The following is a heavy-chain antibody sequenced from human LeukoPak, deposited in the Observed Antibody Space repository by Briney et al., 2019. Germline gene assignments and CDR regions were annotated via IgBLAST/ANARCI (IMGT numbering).Heavy chain of an antibody. CDR1: GYNFSNYW. Sequence: RGESLKISCQASGYNFSNYWIAWVRQMPGKGLEWMGIIYPVDSDTKYSPSFQGQVTISADKSISTAYLQWSSLKASDTAMYYCARVLAAAQFYYYYYMDVWGKGTTVTVSS. D-gene: IGHD6-13*01. V-gene: IGHV5-51*01. CDR3: ARVLAAAQFYYYYYMDV. J-gene: IGHJ6*03. CDR2: IYPVDSDT.